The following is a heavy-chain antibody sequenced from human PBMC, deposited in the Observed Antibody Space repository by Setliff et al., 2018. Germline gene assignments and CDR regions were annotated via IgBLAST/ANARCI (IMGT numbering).Heavy chain of an antibody. V-gene: IGHV4-61*02. CDR3: ARGRGLEWLPESWFDP. Sequence: LYLTCTVSGGSISSGSYYWSWIRQPAGKGLEWIGRIYTGGSTNYNPSLKSRVTISLDTSKNHFSLTLTSVTAADTAVYYCARGRGLEWLPESWFDPWGQGTLVTVSS. CDR1: GGSISSGSYY. D-gene: IGHD3-3*01. J-gene: IGHJ5*02. CDR2: IYTGGST.